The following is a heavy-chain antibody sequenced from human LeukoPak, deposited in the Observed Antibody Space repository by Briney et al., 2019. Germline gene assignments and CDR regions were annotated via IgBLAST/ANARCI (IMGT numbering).Heavy chain of an antibody. V-gene: IGHV4-34*01. D-gene: IGHD4-17*01. CDR3: ARGQGTVTTH. Sequence: SETLSLTCAVSGGSFSGYYWTWIRQPPGKGLEWIGEINHSGNANYNPSLKSRVTISLDMSENHFSLRLTSVTAADTAVYYCARGQGTVTTHWGQGTLVTVSS. CDR2: INHSGNA. J-gene: IGHJ4*02. CDR1: GGSFSGYY.